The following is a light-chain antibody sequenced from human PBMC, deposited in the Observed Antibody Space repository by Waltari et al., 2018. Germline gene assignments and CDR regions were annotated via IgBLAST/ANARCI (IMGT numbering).Light chain of an antibody. Sequence: QSVLTQPASVSGSPGQSITIPCTGTNSDIGSYSYVSWSQQYPGKAPKLIIYDLTERPSGVSTRFSGSKSGNTASLTISGLQADDEADYFCSSYTGRGTVIFGRGTMVTVL. CDR1: NSDIGSYSY. CDR2: DLT. V-gene: IGLV2-14*01. CDR3: SSYTGRGTVI. J-gene: IGLJ2*01.